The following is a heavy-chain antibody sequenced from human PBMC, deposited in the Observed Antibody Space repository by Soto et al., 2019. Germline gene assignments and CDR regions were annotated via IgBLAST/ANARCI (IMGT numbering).Heavy chain of an antibody. CDR2: ISYDGNNA. CDR3: AKEAPPFQWLVRNSFDY. J-gene: IGHJ4*02. V-gene: IGHV3-30*18. CDR1: GFTFSSFG. D-gene: IGHD6-19*01. Sequence: PGGSLRLSCAASGFTFSSFGMHWVRRAPGRGLEWVAVISYDGNNAYYADSVKGRFTISRDNSKNTLYLQMNSLRAEDTALYFCAKEAPPFQWLVRNSFDYWGQGTQVTVSS.